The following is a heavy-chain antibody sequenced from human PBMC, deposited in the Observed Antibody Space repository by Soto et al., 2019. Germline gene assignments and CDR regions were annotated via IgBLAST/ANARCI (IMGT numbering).Heavy chain of an antibody. Sequence: ASVKVSCKASGYTFTSYDINWVRQATGQGLEWMGWMNPNSGNTGYAQKFQGRVTMTRNTSISTAYMELSSLRSEDTAVYYCARGLWFGDRTPFNWFDPWGQGTLVTVSS. CDR2: MNPNSGNT. D-gene: IGHD3-10*01. V-gene: IGHV1-8*01. CDR1: GYTFTSYD. CDR3: ARGLWFGDRTPFNWFDP. J-gene: IGHJ5*02.